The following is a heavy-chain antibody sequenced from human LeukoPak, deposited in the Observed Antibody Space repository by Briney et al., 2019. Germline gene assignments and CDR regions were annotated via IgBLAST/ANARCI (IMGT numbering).Heavy chain of an antibody. CDR2: IDDSGST. D-gene: IGHD1-26*01. Sequence: PSETLSLTCTVSGDSIGSYYWSWIRQPPGKGLEWIGYIDDSGSTNYNPSVKSRVTISVDTSKNQFSLKLYSMTAADTAVYYCAREGSDSGSYSNWFDPWGQGTPVTVSS. V-gene: IGHV4-59*01. CDR3: AREGSDSGSYSNWFDP. CDR1: GDSIGSYY. J-gene: IGHJ5*02.